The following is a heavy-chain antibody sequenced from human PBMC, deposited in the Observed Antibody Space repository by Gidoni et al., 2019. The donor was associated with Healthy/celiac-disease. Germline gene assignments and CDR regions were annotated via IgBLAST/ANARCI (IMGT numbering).Heavy chain of an antibody. D-gene: IGHD6-13*01. J-gene: IGHJ5*02. CDR2: IRSKAYGGTT. V-gene: IGHV3-49*03. CDR1: GFPFGDYA. CDR3: TRVDSSSWFMVVGFDP. Sequence: EVQLVESGGGLVQPGRSLRLSCTASGFPFGDYAMSWFRQAPGKGLEWVGFIRSKAYGGTTEYAASVKGRFTISRDDSKSIAYLQMNSLKTEDTAVYYCTRVDSSSWFMVVGFDPWGQGTLVTVSS.